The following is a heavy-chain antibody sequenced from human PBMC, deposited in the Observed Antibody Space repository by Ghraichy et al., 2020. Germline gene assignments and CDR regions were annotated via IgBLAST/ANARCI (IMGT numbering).Heavy chain of an antibody. Sequence: GGSLRLSCAASGFTFSSYAMHWVRQAPGKGLEWVAVISYDGSNKYYADSVKGRFTISRDNSKNTLYLQMNSLRAEDTAVYYCARDLLGGDYFDYWGQGTLVTVSS. J-gene: IGHJ4*02. CDR3: ARDLLGGDYFDY. CDR2: ISYDGSNK. V-gene: IGHV3-30*04. CDR1: GFTFSSYA. D-gene: IGHD2-21*01.